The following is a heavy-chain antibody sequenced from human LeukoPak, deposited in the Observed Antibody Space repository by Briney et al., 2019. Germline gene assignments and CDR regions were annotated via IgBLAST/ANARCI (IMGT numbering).Heavy chain of an antibody. CDR2: INHSGST. CDR1: GGSFSGYY. V-gene: IGHV4-34*01. D-gene: IGHD2-2*01. CDR3: ARGSLPYCSSTSCIDYYYYGMDV. J-gene: IGHJ6*02. Sequence: SETLSLTCAVYGGSFSGYYWSWIRQPPGKGLEWIGEINHSGSTNYNPSLKSRVTISVDTSKNQFPLKLSSVTAADTAVYYCARGSLPYCSSTSCIDYYYYGMDVWGQGTTVTVSS.